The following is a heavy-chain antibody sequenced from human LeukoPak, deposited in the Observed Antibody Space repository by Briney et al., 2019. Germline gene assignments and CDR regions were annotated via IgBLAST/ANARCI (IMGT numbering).Heavy chain of an antibody. J-gene: IGHJ4*02. V-gene: IGHV3-30-3*01. CDR1: GFTFSSYA. D-gene: IGHD3-22*01. Sequence: PGGSLRLSCAASGFTFSSYAMHWVRQAPGKGLEWVAVILYDADNKFYADSVKGRFTISRDNSKNTLYLQMNSLTTEDTAVYYCARAKGSSGYDFHYWGQGTLVTVFS. CDR3: ARAKGSSGYDFHY. CDR2: ILYDADNK.